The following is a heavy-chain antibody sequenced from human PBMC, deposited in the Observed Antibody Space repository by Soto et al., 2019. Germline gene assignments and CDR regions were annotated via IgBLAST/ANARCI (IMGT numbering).Heavy chain of an antibody. CDR1: GFSVSDIY. J-gene: IGHJ3*02. CDR2: IHSGDTT. Sequence: EVQLVESGGGFIQPGGSLRLSCAASGFSVSDIYMSWVRQVPGKGLECISIIHSGDTTYYADSVKGRFTISRDNSKNTLSLQMNSLRDEDTAMYYGARGAVAATAIGSVDIWGQGKMVTVSS. V-gene: IGHV3-53*01. CDR3: ARGAVAATAIGSVDI. D-gene: IGHD2-21*02.